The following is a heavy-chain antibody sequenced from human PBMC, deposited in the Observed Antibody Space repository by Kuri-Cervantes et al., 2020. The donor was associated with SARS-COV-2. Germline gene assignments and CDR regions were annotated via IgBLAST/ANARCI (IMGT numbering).Heavy chain of an antibody. CDR1: GFTFSDYY. Sequence: GESLKISCAASGFTFSDYYMSWIRQAPGKGLEWVSYISSSSSYTNYADSVKGRFTISRDNAKNSLYLQMNSLRAEDTAVYYCARRVPPWYDFWSGYYGMEVWGQGTTVTVSS. D-gene: IGHD3-3*01. CDR2: ISSSSSYT. V-gene: IGHV3-11*06. CDR3: ARRVPPWYDFWSGYYGMEV. J-gene: IGHJ6*02.